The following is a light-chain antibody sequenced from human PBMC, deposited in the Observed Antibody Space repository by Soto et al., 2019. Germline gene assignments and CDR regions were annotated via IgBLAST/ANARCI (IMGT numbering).Light chain of an antibody. CDR3: QQYGSSPLT. Sequence: EVVLTQSPGTLSLSPGERATLACRAGESVSSGYLAWYQQKPGQAPRLLIYGASSRATGIPDRFSGSGSGTDFTLTISRLEPEDFAVYYCQQYGSSPLTFGGGTKADI. J-gene: IGKJ4*01. CDR1: ESVSSGY. V-gene: IGKV3-20*01. CDR2: GAS.